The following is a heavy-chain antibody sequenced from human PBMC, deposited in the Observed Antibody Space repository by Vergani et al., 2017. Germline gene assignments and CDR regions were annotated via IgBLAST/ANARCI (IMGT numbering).Heavy chain of an antibody. D-gene: IGHD6-6*01. J-gene: IGHJ4*02. CDR3: ARLWVSTGIAARLIEDY. CDR2: IIPIFGTA. Sequence: QVQLVQSGAEVKKPGSSVKVSCKASGGTFSSYAISWVRPAPGPGLEWMGGIIPIFGTANYAQKFQGRVRITADESTRTAYMELSSLRSEDTAVYYCARLWVSTGIAARLIEDYGGQGTLVTVSS. V-gene: IGHV1-69*01. CDR1: GGTFSSYA.